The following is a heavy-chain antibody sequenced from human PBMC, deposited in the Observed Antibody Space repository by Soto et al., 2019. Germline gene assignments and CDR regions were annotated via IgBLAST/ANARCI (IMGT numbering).Heavy chain of an antibody. J-gene: IGHJ4*02. CDR2: ISYDGSNK. CDR3: AKSGSGTYYFDY. D-gene: IGHD3-10*01. V-gene: IGHV3-30*18. CDR1: GFTFSSYG. Sequence: PGGSLRLSCAASGFTFSSYGIHWVRQAPGKGLEWVAVISYDGSNKYYADSVKGRFTISRDNSKTTLYLQMNSLRAEDTAVYYCAKSGSGTYYFDYWGQGTLVTVSS.